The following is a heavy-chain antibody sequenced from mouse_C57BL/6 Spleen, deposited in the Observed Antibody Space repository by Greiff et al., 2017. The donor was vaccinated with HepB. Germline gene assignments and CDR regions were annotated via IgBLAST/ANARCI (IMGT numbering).Heavy chain of an antibody. J-gene: IGHJ3*01. CDR3: ARQGLRRGAWFAY. D-gene: IGHD2-2*01. Sequence: EVKLMESGGGLVQPGGSLKLSCAASGFTFSDYYMYWVRQTPEKRLEWVAYISNGGGSTYYPDTVKGRFTISRDNAKNTLYLQMSRLKSEDTAMYYCARQGLRRGAWFAYWGQGTLVTVSA. CDR2: ISNGGGST. V-gene: IGHV5-12*01. CDR1: GFTFSDYY.